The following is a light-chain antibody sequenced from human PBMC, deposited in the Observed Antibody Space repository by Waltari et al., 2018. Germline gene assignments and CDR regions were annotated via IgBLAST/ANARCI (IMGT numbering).Light chain of an antibody. CDR2: GAS. CDR3: QQCNDWPRT. J-gene: IGKJ1*01. CDR1: QSVSNN. V-gene: IGKV3D-15*01. Sequence: EIVMTQSTAILSVSPGERATLSCRASQSVSNNLAWYQEKPGQAPRLLIYGASTRATGVPARFSGSGSGTEFTLTISSLQSEDFAVYYCQQCNDWPRTFGQGTKVEIK.